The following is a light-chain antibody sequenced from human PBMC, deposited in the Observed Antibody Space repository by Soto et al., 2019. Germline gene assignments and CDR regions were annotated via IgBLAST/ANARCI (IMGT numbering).Light chain of an antibody. CDR3: QQYNNWPPIT. V-gene: IGKV3-15*01. CDR2: GAS. CDR1: QSVSSS. J-gene: IGKJ5*01. Sequence: EIVMTQSPATLSLSPGERSTLSCRASQSVSSSLAWYQQKPGQAPRLLIYGASTRATTITARFSGSGSGTDFTITISSMQSEDFAVYSCQQYNNWPPITFGQGTRLEIK.